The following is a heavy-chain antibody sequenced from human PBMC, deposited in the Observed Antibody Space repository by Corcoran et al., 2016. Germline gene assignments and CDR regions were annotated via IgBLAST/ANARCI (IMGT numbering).Heavy chain of an antibody. Sequence: EVQLLESGGVLVQPGASLRLSCAASGFTFSSYAMSWVRQAPGKGLEWVSAISGSGRSTYYANSVKGRFTIARDNSKNTLYLQMNSLRAEDTAVYYCARELTGEGYFDYWGQGTLVTVSS. CDR1: GFTFSSYA. CDR2: ISGSGRST. D-gene: IGHD7-27*01. CDR3: ARELTGEGYFDY. V-gene: IGHV3-23*01. J-gene: IGHJ4*02.